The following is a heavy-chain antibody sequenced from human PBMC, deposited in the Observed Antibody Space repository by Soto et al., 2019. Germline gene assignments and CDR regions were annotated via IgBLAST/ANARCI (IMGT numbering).Heavy chain of an antibody. V-gene: IGHV3-30*18. Sequence: GSLRLSCAASGFTFSSYGMHWVRQAPGKGLEWVAVISYDGSNKYYADSVKGRFTISRDNSKNTLYLQMNSLRAEDTAVYYCAKDEFSRGIAAATGVVDYWGQGTLVTVSS. J-gene: IGHJ4*02. CDR2: ISYDGSNK. CDR1: GFTFSSYG. D-gene: IGHD6-13*01. CDR3: AKDEFSRGIAAATGVVDY.